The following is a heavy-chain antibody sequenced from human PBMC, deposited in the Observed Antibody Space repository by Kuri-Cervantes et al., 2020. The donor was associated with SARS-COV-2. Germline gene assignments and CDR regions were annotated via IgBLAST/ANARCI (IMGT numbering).Heavy chain of an antibody. V-gene: IGHV4-38-2*01. CDR1: GYSISSGYY. J-gene: IGHJ4*02. CDR2: IYHSGST. CDR3: ARHIAAAGNFDY. D-gene: IGHD6-13*01. Sequence: GSLRLSCAVSGYSISSGYYWGWIRQPPGKGLEWIGSIYHSGSTYYNPSLKSRVTISVDTSENQFSLRLLSMTAADTAVYYCARHIAAAGNFDYWGQGTLVTVSS.